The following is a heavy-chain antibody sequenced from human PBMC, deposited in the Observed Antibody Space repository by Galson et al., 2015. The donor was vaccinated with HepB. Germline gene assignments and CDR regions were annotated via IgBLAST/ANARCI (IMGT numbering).Heavy chain of an antibody. Sequence: SLRLSCAASGFTFSDYYMSWIRQAPGKGLEWVSYISSSGSTIYYADSVKGRFTISRDNAKNSLYLQMNSLRAEDTAVYYCASVVRGGQLDDAFDIWGQGTMVTVSS. CDR3: ASVVRGGQLDDAFDI. CDR1: GFTFSDYY. CDR2: ISSSGSTI. J-gene: IGHJ3*02. V-gene: IGHV3-11*01. D-gene: IGHD6-6*01.